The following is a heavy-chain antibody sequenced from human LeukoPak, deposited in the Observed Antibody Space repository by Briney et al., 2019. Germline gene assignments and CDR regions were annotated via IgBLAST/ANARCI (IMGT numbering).Heavy chain of an antibody. CDR1: GYTFTSYY. D-gene: IGHD6-6*01. J-gene: IGHJ4*02. CDR2: INPSGGST. Sequence: ASVKVSCKASGYTFTSYYMHWVRQAPGQGLEWMGIINPSGGSTSYAQKFQGRVTMTRDTSTSTVYVELSSLRSEDTAVYYCARDGPRIAALGEDFDYWGQGTLVTVSS. CDR3: ARDGPRIAALGEDFDY. V-gene: IGHV1-46*01.